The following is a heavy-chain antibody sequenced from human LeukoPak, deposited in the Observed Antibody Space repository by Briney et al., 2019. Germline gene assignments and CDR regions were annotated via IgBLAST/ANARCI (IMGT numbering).Heavy chain of an antibody. CDR3: ARDVGEYCSSTNCYASHY. D-gene: IGHD2-2*01. J-gene: IGHJ4*02. CDR2: INPHSGGT. CDR1: GGTFSSYA. V-gene: IGHV1-2*02. Sequence: GSSVKVFCKASGGTFSSYAISWVRQAPGQGLEWMGWINPHSGGTNYAQKFQGGVTMTRDTSITTAYMELSSLRSDDTAVYYCARDVGEYCSSTNCYASHYWGQGTLVTVSS.